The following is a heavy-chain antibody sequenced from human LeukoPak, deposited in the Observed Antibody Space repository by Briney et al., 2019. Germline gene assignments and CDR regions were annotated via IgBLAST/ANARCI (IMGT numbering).Heavy chain of an antibody. CDR2: INPNSGGT. V-gene: IGHV1-2*06. D-gene: IGHD7-27*01. Sequence: ASVKVSCKASGYTFTGYYMHWVRQAPGQRLEWMGRINPNSGGTNYAQKFQGRVTMTRDTSTSTAYMELSRLRSDDTAVYYCALSLLGIDYFDYWGQGTLVTVSS. CDR3: ALSLLGIDYFDY. J-gene: IGHJ4*02. CDR1: GYTFTGYY.